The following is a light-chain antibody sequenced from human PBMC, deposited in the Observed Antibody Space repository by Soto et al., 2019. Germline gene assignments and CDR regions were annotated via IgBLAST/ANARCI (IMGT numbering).Light chain of an antibody. V-gene: IGLV1-51*01. CDR3: AAWDVSLVV. Sequence: QSVLTQPPSVSAAPGQKVTISCSGSTSNIGSDFVSWYQRLPGTAPKLLIYDNDKRPSDIPDRFSGSKSGTSATLGITGLQTEDEADYYCAAWDVSLVVFGGGTKLTVL. J-gene: IGLJ2*01. CDR2: DND. CDR1: TSNIGSDF.